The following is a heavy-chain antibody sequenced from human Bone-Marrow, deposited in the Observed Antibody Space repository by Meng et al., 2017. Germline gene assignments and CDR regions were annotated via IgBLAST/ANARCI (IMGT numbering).Heavy chain of an antibody. Sequence: QGGRQEAGPGLVKPSQTLSLTCTVSGGSISSGGYYWSWIRQHPGKGLEWIGYIYYSGSTYYNPSLKSRVTISVDTSKNQFSLKLSSVTAADTAVYYCARHVDTAMVTGWYFDLWGRGTLVTVSS. CDR1: GGSISSGGYY. D-gene: IGHD5-18*01. V-gene: IGHV4-31*03. CDR2: IYYSGST. CDR3: ARHVDTAMVTGWYFDL. J-gene: IGHJ2*01.